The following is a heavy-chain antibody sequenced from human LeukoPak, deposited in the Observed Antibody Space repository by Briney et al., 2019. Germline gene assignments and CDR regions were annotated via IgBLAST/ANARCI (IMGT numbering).Heavy chain of an antibody. Sequence: GGSLRLSCAASGFSFNNAWMSWVRQAPGKGLVWVSGLNSDGHSTHYADSVKGRFTISRDNAKNTLYLQMNSLRAEDTAVYYCARDFPGDYWGQGTLVTVSS. CDR3: ARDFPGDY. CDR2: LNSDGHST. CDR1: GFSFNNAW. J-gene: IGHJ4*02. V-gene: IGHV3-74*01.